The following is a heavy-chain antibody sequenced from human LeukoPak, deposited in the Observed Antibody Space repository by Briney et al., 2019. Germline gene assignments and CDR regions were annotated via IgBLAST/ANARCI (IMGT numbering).Heavy chain of an antibody. Sequence: SETLSLTCAVHGGSFSGYLWSWIHQPPGKGLEYIGEINHSGYTTYNPSLKSRVTISVDTSKNQFSLNMISVTAADTAVYYCARHEFGSSSAAFDSWGQGTMVIVSS. J-gene: IGHJ3*01. CDR3: ARHEFGSSSAAFDS. D-gene: IGHD6-6*01. CDR1: GGSFSGYL. CDR2: INHSGYT. V-gene: IGHV4-34*01.